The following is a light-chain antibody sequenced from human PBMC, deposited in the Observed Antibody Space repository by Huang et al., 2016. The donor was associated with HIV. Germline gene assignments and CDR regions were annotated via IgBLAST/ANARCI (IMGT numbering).Light chain of an antibody. J-gene: IGKJ2*01. Sequence: EIIMTQSPATLSLSPGEGASLACRANQSVATNLAWYLLRPGQSPRILIFGASTRASGLPGRFSGGGSGTQFTLTVSGLQSEDFAVYYCQQYHNWPYTFGQGTKLEI. CDR3: QQYHNWPYT. CDR2: GAS. V-gene: IGKV3-15*01. CDR1: QSVATN.